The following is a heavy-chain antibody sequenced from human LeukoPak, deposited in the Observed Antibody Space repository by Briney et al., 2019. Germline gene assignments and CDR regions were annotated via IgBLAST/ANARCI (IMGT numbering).Heavy chain of an antibody. CDR3: ARRIRFNRDWYFDL. J-gene: IGHJ2*01. Sequence: SETPSLTCTVSGGSISSYYWSWIRQPPGKGLEWIGYIYYSGSTNYNPSLKSRVTISVDTSKNQFSLKLSPVTAADTAVYYCARRIRFNRDWYFDLWGRGTLVTVSS. CDR2: IYYSGST. V-gene: IGHV4-59*08. CDR1: GGSISSYY. D-gene: IGHD2/OR15-2a*01.